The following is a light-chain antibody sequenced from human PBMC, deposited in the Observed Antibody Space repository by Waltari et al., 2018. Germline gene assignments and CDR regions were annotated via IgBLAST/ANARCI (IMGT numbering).Light chain of an antibody. J-gene: IGKJ1*01. CDR3: QQYGSSPPWT. Sequence: EIVLTQSPGTLSLSPGERATTSCRASQSDSSSYLAWYQQKPGQAPRLLIYGASSRATGIPDRFSGSGSGTDFTLTISRLEPEDFAVYYCQQYGSSPPWTFGQGTKVEIK. CDR2: GAS. CDR1: QSDSSSY. V-gene: IGKV3-20*01.